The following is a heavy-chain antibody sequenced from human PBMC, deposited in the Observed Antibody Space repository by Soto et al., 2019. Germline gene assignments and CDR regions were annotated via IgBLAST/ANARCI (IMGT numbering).Heavy chain of an antibody. Sequence: LRLSCAASGFTFSSYAMHWVRQAPGKGLEWVAVISYDGSNKYYADSVKGRFTTSRDNSKNTLYLQMNSLRAEDTAVYYCARLAAAGTEYNWFDPWGQGTLVTVSS. J-gene: IGHJ5*02. CDR1: GFTFSSYA. CDR2: ISYDGSNK. CDR3: ARLAAAGTEYNWFDP. V-gene: IGHV3-30-3*01. D-gene: IGHD6-13*01.